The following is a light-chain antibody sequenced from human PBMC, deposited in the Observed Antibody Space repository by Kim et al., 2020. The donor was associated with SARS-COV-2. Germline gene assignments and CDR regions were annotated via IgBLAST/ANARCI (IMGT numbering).Light chain of an antibody. CDR3: LQHSTYPLT. Sequence: DIQMTQSPSSLSASVGDRVTITCRASQDIRNYLGWYQQNPDRAPKRLIYGASSLQSGVPSRFRGSGSGTEFTLTISSVQPEDFATYFCLQHSTYPLTFGQGTKLEIK. CDR1: QDIRNY. CDR2: GAS. V-gene: IGKV1-17*01. J-gene: IGKJ5*01.